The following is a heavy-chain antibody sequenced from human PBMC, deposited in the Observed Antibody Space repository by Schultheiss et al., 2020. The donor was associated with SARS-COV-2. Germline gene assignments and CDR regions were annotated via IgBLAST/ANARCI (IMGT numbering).Heavy chain of an antibody. Sequence: GGSLRLSCTASGFTFSSYEMNWVRQAPGKGLEWVSYISSSGSTIYYADSVKGRFTISRDNAKKSLYLQMNSLRAEDTAVYYCAREDLTGTFRFDPWGQGTLVTVSS. CDR2: ISSSGSTI. CDR3: AREDLTGTFRFDP. J-gene: IGHJ5*02. CDR1: GFTFSSYE. V-gene: IGHV3-48*03. D-gene: IGHD1-7*01.